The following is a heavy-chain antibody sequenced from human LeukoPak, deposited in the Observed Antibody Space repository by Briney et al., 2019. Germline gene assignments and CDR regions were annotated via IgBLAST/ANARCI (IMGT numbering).Heavy chain of an antibody. J-gene: IGHJ4*02. CDR2: ISSSSSYI. D-gene: IGHD2-2*01. CDR3: ARDVRGYCSSTSCPFDY. Sequence: GGSLRLSCAASGFTVSSNYMSWVRQAPGKGLEWVSSISSSSSYIYYADSVKGRFTISRDNAKNSLYLQMNSLRAEDTAVYYCARDVRGYCSSTSCPFDYWGQGTLVTVSS. CDR1: GFTVSSNY. V-gene: IGHV3-21*01.